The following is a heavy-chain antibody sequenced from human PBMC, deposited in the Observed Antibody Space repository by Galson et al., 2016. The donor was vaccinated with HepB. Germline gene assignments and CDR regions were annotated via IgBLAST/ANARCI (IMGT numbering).Heavy chain of an antibody. V-gene: IGHV3-53*01. CDR2: IYSAGST. J-gene: IGHJ4*02. CDR1: GFSVSRNY. Sequence: SLRLSCAASGFSVSRNYMGWVRQAPGKGLEWVSLIYSAGSTYYADSVQGRFIISRDNSKNTLYLQMNSLRVEDTAVYYCAKGYSSLRRLFDYWGRGILVTVSS. CDR3: AKGYSSLRRLFDY. D-gene: IGHD1-26*01.